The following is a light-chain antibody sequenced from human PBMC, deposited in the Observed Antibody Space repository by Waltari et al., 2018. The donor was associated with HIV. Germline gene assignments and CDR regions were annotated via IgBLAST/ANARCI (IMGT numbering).Light chain of an antibody. V-gene: IGLV2-14*01. J-gene: IGLJ3*02. CDR1: RRDVGRSTY. CDR3: SSYTGSSTLWV. Sequence: QSALTQPASAAGSPGQSITTSCTGTRRDVGRSTYVSWYQQHPGKSPELIVYEVSNRPSGVSNRFSGSKSGNTASLTISGLQAEDEADYYCSSYTGSSTLWVFGGGTKLTVL. CDR2: EVS.